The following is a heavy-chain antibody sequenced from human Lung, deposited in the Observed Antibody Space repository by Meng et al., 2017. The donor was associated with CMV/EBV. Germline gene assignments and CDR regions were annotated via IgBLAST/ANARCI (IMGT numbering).Heavy chain of an antibody. D-gene: IGHD3-22*01. CDR3: ARAPRDSSGYYYPDY. CDR1: GFTFSSYS. Sequence: GESXKISCAASGFTFSSYSMNWVRQAPGKGLEWVSSISSSSSYIYYADSVKGRFTISRDNAKNSLYLQMNSLRAEDTAVYYCARAPRDSSGYYYPDYWAQGTXVTVSS. J-gene: IGHJ4*02. CDR2: ISSSSSYI. V-gene: IGHV3-21*01.